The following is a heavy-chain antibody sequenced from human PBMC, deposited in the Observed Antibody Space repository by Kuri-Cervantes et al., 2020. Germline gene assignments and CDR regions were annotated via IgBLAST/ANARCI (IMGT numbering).Heavy chain of an antibody. CDR2: IIPIFGTA. Sequence: SVNVSCKASGYTFTYRYLHWVRQAPGQGLEWMGGIIPIFGTANYAQKFQGRVTITTDESTSTAYMELSSLRSEDTAVYYCASESGSSLISYAFDIWGQGTMVTVSS. D-gene: IGHD3-3*01. J-gene: IGHJ3*02. CDR3: ASESGSSLISYAFDI. V-gene: IGHV1-69*05. CDR1: GYTFTYRY.